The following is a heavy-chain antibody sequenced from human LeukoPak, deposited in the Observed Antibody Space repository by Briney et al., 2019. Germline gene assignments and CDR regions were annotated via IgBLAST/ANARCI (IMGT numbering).Heavy chain of an antibody. V-gene: IGHV4-59*08. CDR3: ARARRFLEWLSSGYFDY. J-gene: IGHJ4*02. D-gene: IGHD3-3*01. Sequence: SETLSLTCTVSGVSISSHYWNWIRQPPGKGLEWIGYVYSSGSINYNPSLKSRGTISIDTSQNQFSLRLDSVTAADTAVYYCARARRFLEWLSSGYFDYWGQGTLVTVSS. CDR2: VYSSGSI. CDR1: GVSISSHY.